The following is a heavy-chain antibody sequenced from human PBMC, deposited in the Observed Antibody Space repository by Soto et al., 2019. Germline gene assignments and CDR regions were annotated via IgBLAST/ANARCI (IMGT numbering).Heavy chain of an antibody. CDR3: ARDREPGYSSGPFDY. J-gene: IGHJ4*02. D-gene: IGHD6-19*01. CDR2: TRNKARSYTT. V-gene: IGHV3-72*01. Sequence: GGSLRLSCAASGFTFSDHYMDWVRQAPGKGLEWVGRTRNKARSYTTEYAASVNGRFTISRDDSKNSLYLQMNSLRAEDTAVYYCARDREPGYSSGPFDYWGQGTLVTVSS. CDR1: GFTFSDHY.